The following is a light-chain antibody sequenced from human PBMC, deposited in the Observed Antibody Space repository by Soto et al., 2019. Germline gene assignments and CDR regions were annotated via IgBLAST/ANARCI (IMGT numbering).Light chain of an antibody. CDR2: GAS. Sequence: VMTQSPATLSVSVGERATLSCRASHSVSTKLAWCHQKPGHAPRLLIYGASTRATDIPDRISGSGYGTEFTLPNSSLQSEDFAVYYCQQYNDWPPQLPFRGWTKVEFQ. J-gene: IGKJ4*01. CDR3: QQYNDWPPQLP. V-gene: IGKV3-15*01. CDR1: HSVSTK.